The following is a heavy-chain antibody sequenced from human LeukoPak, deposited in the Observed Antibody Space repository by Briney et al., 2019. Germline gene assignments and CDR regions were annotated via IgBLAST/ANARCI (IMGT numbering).Heavy chain of an antibody. CDR1: GGSISSGGYY. D-gene: IGHD2-15*01. J-gene: IGHJ5*02. Sequence: PSETLSLTCTVSGGSISSGGYYWSWIRQHPGKGLEWIGYIYYSGSTNYNPSLKSRVTISVDTSKNQFSLKLSSVTAADTAVYYCARVLRYCSGGSCYSGHYWFDPWGQGTLVTVSS. CDR2: IYYSGST. V-gene: IGHV4-61*08. CDR3: ARVLRYCSGGSCYSGHYWFDP.